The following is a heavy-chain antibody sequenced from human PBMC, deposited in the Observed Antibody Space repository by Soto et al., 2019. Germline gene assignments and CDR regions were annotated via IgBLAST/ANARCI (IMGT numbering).Heavy chain of an antibody. CDR1: GFTFSSYW. D-gene: IGHD3-9*01. CDR3: AREGYDILTGYYTDYYGMDV. J-gene: IGHJ6*02. CDR2: INSDGSST. V-gene: IGHV3-74*01. Sequence: PGGSLRLSCAASGFTFSSYWVHWVRQAPGKGLVWVSRINSDGSSTSYADSVKGRFTISRDNAKNTLYLQMNSLRAEDTAVYYCAREGYDILTGYYTDYYGMDVWGQGTTVTVSS.